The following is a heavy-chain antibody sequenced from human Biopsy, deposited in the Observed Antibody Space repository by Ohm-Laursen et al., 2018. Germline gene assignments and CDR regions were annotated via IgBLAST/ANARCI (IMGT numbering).Heavy chain of an antibody. CDR3: ARGTNYYGSGRNRHWFDP. Sequence: SDTLSLTCGVYGGSFSGYYCSWIRQPPGKGLEWIGEINDSGRTNYNPSLRSRVTFSVDTSKNQFSLKLSSVTAADTAVYYCARGTNYYGSGRNRHWFDPWGQGTQVTVS. D-gene: IGHD3-10*01. CDR1: GGSFSGYY. V-gene: IGHV4-34*01. CDR2: INDSGRT. J-gene: IGHJ5*02.